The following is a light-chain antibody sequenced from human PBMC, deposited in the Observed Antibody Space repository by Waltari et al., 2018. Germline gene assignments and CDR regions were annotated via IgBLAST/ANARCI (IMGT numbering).Light chain of an antibody. V-gene: IGLV2-11*01. CDR3: CSYAGSYTLV. Sequence: QSALAQPPSVSGSPGESVTISCTGTSRDVGNYLYVSWYQQHPGKAPKLMTFDITKRPAGVPDRVSASKSGNTAFLTISGLQAEDEAEYYCCSYAGSYTLVFGGGTKLTVL. CDR2: DIT. CDR1: SRDVGNYLY. J-gene: IGLJ3*02.